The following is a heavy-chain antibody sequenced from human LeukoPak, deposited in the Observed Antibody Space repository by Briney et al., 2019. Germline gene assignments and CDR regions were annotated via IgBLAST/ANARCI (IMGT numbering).Heavy chain of an antibody. D-gene: IGHD1-7*01. CDR3: ARDPARTGTYLWYFDY. V-gene: IGHV3-30-3*01. CDR1: GFIFSNYV. J-gene: IGHJ4*01. CDR2: ISYDGSNK. Sequence: GGSLRLSCTASGFIFSNYVMHWVRQAPGKGLEWVAVISYDGSNKYYADSVKGRFTISRDNSKNTLYLQMNSLRAEDTAVYYCARDPARTGTYLWYFDYWGQEPWSPSPQ.